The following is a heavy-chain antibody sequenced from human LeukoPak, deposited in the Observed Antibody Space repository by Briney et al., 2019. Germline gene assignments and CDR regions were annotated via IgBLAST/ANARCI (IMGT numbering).Heavy chain of an antibody. D-gene: IGHD2-21*02. CDR3: ARDQWRLFDY. J-gene: IGHJ4*02. V-gene: IGHV3-7*04. CDR1: GFTFSNFW. CDR2: IKEDGTDT. Sequence: PGGSLRLSCAASGFTFSNFWMGWIRQAPGRGLGWVANIKEDGTDTYYMGSVRGRFTISRDNAKNLLYLQKNSLRGEDTSVYYCARDQWRLFDYWGQGTLVTVSS.